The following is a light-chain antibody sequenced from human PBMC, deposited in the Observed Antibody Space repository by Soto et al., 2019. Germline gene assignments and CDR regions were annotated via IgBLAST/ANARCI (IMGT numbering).Light chain of an antibody. CDR1: QSVSSY. J-gene: IGKJ5*01. CDR2: DAS. V-gene: IGKV3-11*01. CDR3: QQRSNWPRGIT. Sequence: EIVLTQSPATLSLSPGERATLSCRASQSVSSYLAWYQQKPGQAPRLLIYDASNRATGIPARFSGSGSGTDFTLTISSLEPEDFAVYYCQQRSNWPRGITFGQGTRWRL.